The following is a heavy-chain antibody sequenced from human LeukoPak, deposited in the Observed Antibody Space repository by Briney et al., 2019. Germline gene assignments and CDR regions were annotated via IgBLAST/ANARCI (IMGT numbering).Heavy chain of an antibody. CDR3: ARGPVAEADGRGDY. CDR1: GVTPTSNY. Sequence: PRGSLRLSCAASGVTPTSNYMSWVRQAPGKGLEWVAVIYSGGITYYPDSAKGRFTISTGNSKNPLYLQMNSLRAEDPAVYYCARGPVAEADGRGDYWGQGTLVTVSS. J-gene: IGHJ4*02. V-gene: IGHV3-66*01. D-gene: IGHD6-13*01. CDR2: IYSGGIT.